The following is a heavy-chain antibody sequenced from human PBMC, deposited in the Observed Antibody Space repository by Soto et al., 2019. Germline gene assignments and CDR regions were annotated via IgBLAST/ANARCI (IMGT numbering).Heavy chain of an antibody. V-gene: IGHV3-30-3*01. Sequence: PGGSLRLSCAASGFTFSSYAMHWVRQAPGKGLEWVAVISYDGSNKYYADSVKGRFTIPRDNSKNTLYLQMNSLRAEDTAVYYCARDHSRGIAAAGTNWGQGTLVTVSS. D-gene: IGHD6-13*01. CDR3: ARDHSRGIAAAGTN. CDR1: GFTFSSYA. CDR2: ISYDGSNK. J-gene: IGHJ4*02.